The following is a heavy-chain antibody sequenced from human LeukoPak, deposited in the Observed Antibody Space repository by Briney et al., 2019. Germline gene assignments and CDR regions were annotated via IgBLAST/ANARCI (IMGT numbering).Heavy chain of an antibody. J-gene: IGHJ3*02. CDR1: GYSFTSYW. CDR2: IYPGDSDT. V-gene: IGHV5-51*07. Sequence: GESLKISCKGSGYSFTSYWIGWVHQMPGKGLEWMGIIYPGDSDTRYSPSFQGQVTISADKSISTAYLQWSSLKASDTAMYYCARQGGDGYKADAFDIWGQGTMVAVSS. CDR3: ARQGGDGYKADAFDI. D-gene: IGHD5-24*01.